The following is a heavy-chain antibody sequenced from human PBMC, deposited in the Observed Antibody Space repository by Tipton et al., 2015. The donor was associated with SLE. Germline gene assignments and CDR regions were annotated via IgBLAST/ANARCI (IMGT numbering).Heavy chain of an antibody. V-gene: IGHV4-59*01. D-gene: IGHD2-2*01. CDR3: AGYCSSTSCNSQYYFDY. CDR2: IYYSGST. J-gene: IGHJ4*02. CDR1: GGSISSYY. Sequence: TLSLTCTVSGGSISSYYWSWIRQPPGKGLEWIGYIYYSGSTNYNPSLKSRVTISVDTSKNQFSLKLSSVTAADTAVYYCAGYCSSTSCNSQYYFDYWGQGTLVTASS.